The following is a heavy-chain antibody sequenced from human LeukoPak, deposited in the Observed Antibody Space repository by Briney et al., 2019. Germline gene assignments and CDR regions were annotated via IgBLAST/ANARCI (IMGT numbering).Heavy chain of an antibody. V-gene: IGHV4-39*01. D-gene: IGHD1-26*01. CDR2: TYSGGTA. Sequence: SETLSLTCTVSGXSVSGNTYYWVWIRQPPGKGPESIGNTYSGGTAHYNPSLKSRVTISVDTSKSQFSLKLSSVTAADTAVYYCARHQVGATGYYYGMDVWGQGTTVTVSS. CDR1: GXSVSGNTYY. J-gene: IGHJ6*02. CDR3: ARHQVGATGYYYGMDV.